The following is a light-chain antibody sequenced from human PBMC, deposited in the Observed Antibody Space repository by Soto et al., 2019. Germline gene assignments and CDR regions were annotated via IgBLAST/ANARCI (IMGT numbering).Light chain of an antibody. CDR2: GAS. CDR1: QSVSSS. Sequence: EIVLTQSPATLSFSPGERATLSCRAIQSVSSSFLAWYQQKPGQAPRLLIYGASARATGIPARFSGSGSGTEFTLTISSLQSEDFAVYFCQQYNNWPPITFGQGTRLENK. CDR3: QQYNNWPPIT. J-gene: IGKJ5*01. V-gene: IGKV3D-15*01.